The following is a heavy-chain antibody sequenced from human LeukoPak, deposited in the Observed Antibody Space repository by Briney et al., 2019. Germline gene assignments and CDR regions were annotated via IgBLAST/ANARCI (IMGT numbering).Heavy chain of an antibody. CDR1: GLTFSSYA. CDR3: AKVRGAIVATTLDY. J-gene: IGHJ4*02. CDR2: ISGSGGST. D-gene: IGHD5-12*01. V-gene: IGHV3-23*01. Sequence: GGSLRLSCAASGLTFSSYAMSWVRQAPGKGLEWVSAISGSGGSTYYADSVKGRFTISRDNSKNTLYLQMNSLRAEDTAVYYCAKVRGAIVATTLDYWGQGTLVTVSS.